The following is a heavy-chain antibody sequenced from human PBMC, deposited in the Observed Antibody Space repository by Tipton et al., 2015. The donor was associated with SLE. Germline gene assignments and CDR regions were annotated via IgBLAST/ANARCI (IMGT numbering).Heavy chain of an antibody. J-gene: IGHJ4*02. CDR3: ASLTIAASGGNG. CDR2: INSDGSIT. D-gene: IGHD6-13*01. Sequence: SLRLSCAASGFSFSSQWMHWVRQAPGKGLVWVSRINSDGSITNYADSVKGRFTISRDNAKNTLYLQMNSLRSEDTAVYYCASLTIAASGGNGWGQGTLVTVSS. V-gene: IGHV3-74*01. CDR1: GFSFSSQW.